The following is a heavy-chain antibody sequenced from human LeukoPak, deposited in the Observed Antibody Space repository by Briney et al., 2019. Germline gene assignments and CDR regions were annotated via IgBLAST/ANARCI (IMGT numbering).Heavy chain of an antibody. Sequence: SETLSLTCTVSGGSISSYYWSWIRQPPGKGLEWIGYIYYSGSTNYNPSLKSRVTISVDTSKNQFSLKLSSVTAADPAVYYCARGWTQDSFDIWGQGTMVTVSS. CDR2: IYYSGST. V-gene: IGHV4-59*01. CDR1: GGSISSYY. CDR3: ARGWTQDSFDI. D-gene: IGHD1-1*01. J-gene: IGHJ3*02.